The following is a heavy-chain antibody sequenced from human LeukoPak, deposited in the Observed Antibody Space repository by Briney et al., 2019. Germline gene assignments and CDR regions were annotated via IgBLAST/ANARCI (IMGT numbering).Heavy chain of an antibody. CDR1: GFTFSSYS. V-gene: IGHV3-21*01. Sequence: PGGSLRLSCAASGFTFSSYSMNWVRQAPGKGLEWVSSISSSSSYIYYADSVKGRFTISRDNAKNSLYLQMNSLRAEDTAVYYCASMQSGPHGDFDNWGQGTLVTVSS. CDR3: ASMQSGPHGDFDN. J-gene: IGHJ4*02. D-gene: IGHD3-3*01. CDR2: ISSSSSYI.